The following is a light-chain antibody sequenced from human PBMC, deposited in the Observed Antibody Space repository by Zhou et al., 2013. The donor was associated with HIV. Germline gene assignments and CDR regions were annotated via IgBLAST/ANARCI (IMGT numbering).Light chain of an antibody. CDR1: QSISSW. V-gene: IGKV1-5*03. J-gene: IGKJ2*01. CDR2: KAS. CDR3: QQCNTYPYT. Sequence: DIQMTQSPSTLSASVGDRVTITCRASQSISSWLAWYQQKPGKAPKLLIYKASSLESGVPSRFSGSGSGIEFTLTISSLQPDDFATYYCQQCNTYPYTFGQGTKLEIK.